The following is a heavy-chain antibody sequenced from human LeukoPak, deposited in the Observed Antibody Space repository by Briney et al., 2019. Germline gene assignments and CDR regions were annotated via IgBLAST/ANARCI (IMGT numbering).Heavy chain of an antibody. J-gene: IGHJ6*02. V-gene: IGHV3-48*04. CDR2: ISSSGRTK. Sequence: SGGSLRLSCAASGFTFSHYSMNWVRQAPGKGLEWVSYISSSGRTKYYADSVKGRFTISRDNAKNSLYLQMNSLRAEDTAVCYCAGETVGVVTAIYYYYGMDVWGQGTTVTVSS. D-gene: IGHD2-21*02. CDR3: AGETVGVVTAIYYYYGMDV. CDR1: GFTFSHYS.